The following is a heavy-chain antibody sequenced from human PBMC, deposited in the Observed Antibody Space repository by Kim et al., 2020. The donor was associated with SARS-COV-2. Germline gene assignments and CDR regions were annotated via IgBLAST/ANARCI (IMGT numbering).Heavy chain of an antibody. Sequence: KGLFTISGDKSKNSLYLQMNSLRAEDTAVYYCARDGDPYGCYVLGGYFDYWGQGTLVTVSS. D-gene: IGHD3-10*01. CDR3: ARDGDPYGCYVLGGYFDY. V-gene: IGHV3-21*02. J-gene: IGHJ4*02.